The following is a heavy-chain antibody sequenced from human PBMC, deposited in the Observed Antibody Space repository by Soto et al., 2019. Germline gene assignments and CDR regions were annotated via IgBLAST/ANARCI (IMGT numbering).Heavy chain of an antibody. V-gene: IGHV4-4*07. Sequence: QVHLQESGPGLVKPSETLSLTCIVSGGTISGYYWTWIRQPAGKGLEWIGRIYSTGNTKYNPSLQSRVTLSLATSNNQLPLRLTSVTAADTAVYYCARGKRFSDWFDPWGQGTLVTVSS. D-gene: IGHD3-3*01. J-gene: IGHJ5*02. CDR3: ARGKRFSDWFDP. CDR2: IYSTGNT. CDR1: GGTISGYY.